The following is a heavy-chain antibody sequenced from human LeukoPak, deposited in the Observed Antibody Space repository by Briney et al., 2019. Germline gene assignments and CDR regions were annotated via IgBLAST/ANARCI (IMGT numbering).Heavy chain of an antibody. Sequence: GGSLRLSCAASGFTFTNYAMSWVRQAPGKGLEWVVDISGSGDFTYYADSVKGRFTISRDKAKNTVYLQMSSLRAEDTAVYYCAKDGARDGYNYPDYWGQGTLVTVSS. J-gene: IGHJ4*02. D-gene: IGHD5-24*01. CDR3: AKDGARDGYNYPDY. CDR1: GFTFTNYA. V-gene: IGHV3-23*01. CDR2: ISGSGDFT.